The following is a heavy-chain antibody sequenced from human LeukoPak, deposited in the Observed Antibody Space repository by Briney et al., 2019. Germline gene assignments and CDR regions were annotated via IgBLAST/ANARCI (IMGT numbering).Heavy chain of an antibody. CDR2: ISYDGSNK. Sequence: GGSLRLSCAASGFTFSSYGMHWVRQAPGKGLEWVAVISYDGSNKYYADSLKGRFTISRDNSKNTLYLQMNSLRAEDTAVYYCAKAVTTGTTTDPWGQGTLVTVSS. D-gene: IGHD1-1*01. V-gene: IGHV3-30*18. CDR3: AKAVTTGTTTDP. J-gene: IGHJ5*02. CDR1: GFTFSSYG.